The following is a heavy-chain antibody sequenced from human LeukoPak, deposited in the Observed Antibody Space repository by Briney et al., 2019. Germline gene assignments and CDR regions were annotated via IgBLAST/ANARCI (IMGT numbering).Heavy chain of an antibody. CDR1: GGSISSSSYY. V-gene: IGHV4-39*07. CDR2: IYYSGST. Sequence: PSETLSLTCTVSGGSISSSSYYWGWIRQPPGKGLEWIGSIYYSGSTYYNPSLKSRVTISVDTSKNQFSLKLSSVTAADTAVYYCARGGYDILTYWGQGTLVTVSS. D-gene: IGHD3-9*01. CDR3: ARGGYDILTY. J-gene: IGHJ4*02.